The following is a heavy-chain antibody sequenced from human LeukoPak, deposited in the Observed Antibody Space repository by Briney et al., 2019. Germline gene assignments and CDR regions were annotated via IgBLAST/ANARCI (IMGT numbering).Heavy chain of an antibody. CDR1: GGSINTYY. CDR2: IYYSGIT. Sequence: SETLSLTCTVSGGSINTYYWSWIRQPPGKGLEWIGYIYYSGITKYNPSLKSQVTISVDTSKNQFSLKLSSVTAADTALYYCVRGGYGSLTFDYWGQGTLVTVSS. CDR3: VRGGYGSLTFDY. D-gene: IGHD5-18*01. J-gene: IGHJ4*02. V-gene: IGHV4-59*01.